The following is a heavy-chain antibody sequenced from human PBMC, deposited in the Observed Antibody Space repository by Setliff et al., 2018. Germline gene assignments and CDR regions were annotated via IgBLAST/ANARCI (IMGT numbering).Heavy chain of an antibody. D-gene: IGHD6-13*01. J-gene: IGHJ5*02. CDR1: GYSFTPFG. V-gene: IGHV1-69*13. Sequence: SVKVSCKASGYSFTPFGISWVRQAPGQGLEWMGGNIPMFGTANYAQKFQGRVTITADESTSTAYMELRSLRSDDTAVSYCALEEYTSRWTKRFDPWGQGTLVTVSS. CDR2: NIPMFGTA. CDR3: ALEEYTSRWTKRFDP.